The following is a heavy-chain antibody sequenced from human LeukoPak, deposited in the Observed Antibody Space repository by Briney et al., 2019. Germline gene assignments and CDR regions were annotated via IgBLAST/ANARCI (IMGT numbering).Heavy chain of an antibody. Sequence: GGSLRLSCAASGFTFNRDWTAWVRQAPREGLEWVANIKEDGSEKNYVDSVKGRFTISRDNAVNSVYLQMNDLRAEDTGVYYCATKEPSTSGWSYWGQGTLVTVSS. CDR1: GFTFNRDW. CDR3: ATKEPSTSGWSY. V-gene: IGHV3-7*01. D-gene: IGHD6-19*01. J-gene: IGHJ4*02. CDR2: IKEDGSEK.